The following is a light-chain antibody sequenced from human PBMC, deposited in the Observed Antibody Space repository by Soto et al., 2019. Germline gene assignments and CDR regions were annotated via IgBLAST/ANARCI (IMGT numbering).Light chain of an antibody. Sequence: QSVLTQPPSVSGALGQRVTISCTGITSNIGAGYDVHWYQQLPGTAPKLLIYSNNQRPSGVPDRFSGSKSGTSASLAISGLRSEDEADYYCATWDDTLSGWVFGGGTKLTVL. CDR2: SNN. CDR1: TSNIGAGYD. V-gene: IGLV1-47*02. J-gene: IGLJ3*02. CDR3: ATWDDTLSGWV.